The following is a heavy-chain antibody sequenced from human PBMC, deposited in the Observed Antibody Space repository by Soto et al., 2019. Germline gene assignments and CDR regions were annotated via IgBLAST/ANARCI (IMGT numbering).Heavy chain of an antibody. CDR1: VGSFSGYY. Sequence: PSETLSLTCAFYVGSFSGYYWSCIRHPPGKGLEWIGEINHSGSTNYNPSLKSRVTISVDTSKNQFSLKLSSVTAADTAVYYCARGPYYYDSSGYNTDYYFDYWGQRTLV. CDR3: ARGPYYYDSSGYNTDYYFDY. V-gene: IGHV4-34*01. CDR2: INHSGST. D-gene: IGHD3-22*01. J-gene: IGHJ4*02.